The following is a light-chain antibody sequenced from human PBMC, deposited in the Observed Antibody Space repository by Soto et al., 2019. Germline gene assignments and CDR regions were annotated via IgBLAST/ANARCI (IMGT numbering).Light chain of an antibody. CDR1: SGHSSYA. V-gene: IGLV4-69*01. CDR2: LNSDGSH. J-gene: IGLJ2*01. CDR3: QTWASGIVV. Sequence: QLVLTQSPSASASLGASVKLTCTLSSGHSSYAIAWHQQQPEKGPRYLMKLNSDGSHSKGDGIPDRFSGSSSGAERYLTISSLKSEDEADYYCQTWASGIVVFGGGTKLT.